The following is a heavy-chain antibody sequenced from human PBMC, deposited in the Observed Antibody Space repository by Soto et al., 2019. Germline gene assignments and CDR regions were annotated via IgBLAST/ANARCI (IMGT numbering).Heavy chain of an antibody. Sequence: EGSLRLSCASSGFTFRNSAMNWVRHAPGKGLDWVSAIGADGVTTYYVDSVKGRFTVSRYSSKNTLYLQMNSLRAEDTAVYYCVFPSSGKYFFDYWGQGALVTVSS. D-gene: IGHD3-22*01. J-gene: IGHJ4*02. CDR3: VFPSSGKYFFDY. CDR2: IGADGVTT. V-gene: IGHV3-23*01. CDR1: GFTFRNSA.